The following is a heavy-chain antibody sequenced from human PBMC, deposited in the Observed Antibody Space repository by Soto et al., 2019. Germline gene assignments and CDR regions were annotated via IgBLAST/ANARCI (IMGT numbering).Heavy chain of an antibody. Sequence: QVQLQESGPGLVKPSGTLSLTCAVSSGSISSSNWWSWVRQPPGKGLGWIGEIYHSGSTNYNPSLKSRVTISVDKSKNQFSLKLSSVTAADTAVYYCARLYCSSTSCTSSNWFDPWGQGTLVTVSS. V-gene: IGHV4-4*02. J-gene: IGHJ5*02. CDR2: IYHSGST. CDR3: ARLYCSSTSCTSSNWFDP. D-gene: IGHD2-2*01. CDR1: SGSISSSNW.